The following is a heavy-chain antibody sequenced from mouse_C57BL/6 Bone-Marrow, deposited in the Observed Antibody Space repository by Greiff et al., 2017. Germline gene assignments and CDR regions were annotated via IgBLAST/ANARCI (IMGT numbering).Heavy chain of an antibody. Sequence: VQLQQPGAELVKPGASVKMSCKASGYTFTSYWITWVKQRPGQGLEWIGEIYPGSGSTNYNEKFKSKATLTVDKSSSTAYMQLSSLTSEDSAVYYCARPYYSNYWYFDVWGTGTTVTVSS. V-gene: IGHV1-55*01. D-gene: IGHD2-5*01. CDR2: IYPGSGST. CDR1: GYTFTSYW. CDR3: ARPYYSNYWYFDV. J-gene: IGHJ1*03.